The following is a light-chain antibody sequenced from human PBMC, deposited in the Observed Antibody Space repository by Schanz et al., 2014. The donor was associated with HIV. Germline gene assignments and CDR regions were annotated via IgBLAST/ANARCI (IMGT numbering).Light chain of an antibody. CDR1: QSLLHSSGYNY. CDR3: MQALQAPYT. CDR2: LSS. V-gene: IGKV2-28*01. Sequence: DIVMTQSPLSLPVTPGEPASISCRSSQSLLHSSGYNYLVWYLQKPGQSPQLLIYLSSSRASGVPDRFSGSGSGTDFTLKISRVEADDIGVYYCMQALQAPYTFGQGTKLEIK. J-gene: IGKJ2*01.